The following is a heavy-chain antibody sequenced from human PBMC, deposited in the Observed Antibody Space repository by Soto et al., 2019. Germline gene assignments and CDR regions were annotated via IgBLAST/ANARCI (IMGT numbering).Heavy chain of an antibody. Sequence: PGGSLRLSCTAAGITLSTYGMHWVRQAPGKGLEWVAGISYDGNIKDYADSVKGRFTISRDNSKNMLYLQMNSLRAEDTAVYYCAKDRSWDYFDYWGQGTLVTVSS. CDR1: GITLSTYG. CDR3: AKDRSWDYFDY. V-gene: IGHV3-30*18. D-gene: IGHD1-26*01. J-gene: IGHJ4*02. CDR2: ISYDGNIK.